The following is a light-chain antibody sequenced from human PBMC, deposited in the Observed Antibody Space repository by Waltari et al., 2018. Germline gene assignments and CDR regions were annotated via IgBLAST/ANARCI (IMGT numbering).Light chain of an antibody. Sequence: EIVLTQSPGTLSLSPGERATLSCRASQSVSSYLAWYQQKPGQAPRLLLYGASSRATGIPDRFSGSGSVTDFTLTISRLEPEDSAVYYCHQFGSSGTFGQGTKVEVK. CDR1: QSVSSY. CDR3: HQFGSSGT. CDR2: GAS. J-gene: IGKJ1*01. V-gene: IGKV3-20*01.